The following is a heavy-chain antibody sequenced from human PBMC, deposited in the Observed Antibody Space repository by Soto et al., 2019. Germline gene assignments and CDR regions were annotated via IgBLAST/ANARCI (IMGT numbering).Heavy chain of an antibody. D-gene: IGHD1-7*01. J-gene: IGHJ5*02. Sequence: PGGSLRLSCAASGFTFSRYSMNWVRQAPGKGLEWVSSISSTTNYIYYADSMKGRFTVSRDNAKNSVYLDMNSLSAEDTAVYYCARESEDLTSNFDPWGQGTLVTVSS. CDR2: ISSTTNYI. CDR1: GFTFSRYS. CDR3: ARESEDLTSNFDP. V-gene: IGHV3-21*01.